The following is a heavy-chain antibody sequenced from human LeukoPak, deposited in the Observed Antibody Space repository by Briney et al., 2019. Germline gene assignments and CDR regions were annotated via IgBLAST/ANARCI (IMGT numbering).Heavy chain of an antibody. J-gene: IGHJ4*02. CDR2: IRSKTYGGTT. CDR3: TRGPRSSWYFDY. CDR1: GFGFGDYA. Sequence: GGSLRLSCTASGFGFGDYAMSWVRQAPGKGLEWVGFIRSKTYGGTTEYAAAVKGRFTISRDYSNSVAYLQMNTLKIEDTAVYYCTRGPRSSWYFDYWGQGTLVTVSS. V-gene: IGHV3-49*04. D-gene: IGHD6-13*01.